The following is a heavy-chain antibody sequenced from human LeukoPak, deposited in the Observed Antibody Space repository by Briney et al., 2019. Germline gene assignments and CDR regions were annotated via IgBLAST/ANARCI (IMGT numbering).Heavy chain of an antibody. V-gene: IGHV4-34*01. D-gene: IGHD2-15*01. CDR3: ARFKRYCSGGSCYYYYYYMDV. CDR2: INHSGST. Sequence: SETLSLTCAVYGGSFSGYYWSWIRQPPGKGLEWIGEINHSGSTNYNPSLKRRVTISVDTSKNQFSLKLSSVTAADTAVYYRARFKRYCSGGSCYYYYYYMDVWGKGTTVTVSS. CDR1: GGSFSGYY. J-gene: IGHJ6*03.